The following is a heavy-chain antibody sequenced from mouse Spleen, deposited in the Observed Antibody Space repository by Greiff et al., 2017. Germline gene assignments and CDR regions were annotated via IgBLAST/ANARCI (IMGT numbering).Heavy chain of an antibody. Sequence: VKLVESGPGLVAPSQSLSITCTVSGFSLTSYDISWIRQPPGKGLEWLGVIWTGGGTNYNSAFMSRLSISKDNSKSQVFLKMNSLQTDDTAIYYCARGLYYFDYWGQGTTLTVSS. V-gene: IGHV2-9-2*01. CDR1: GFSLTSYD. CDR2: IWTGGGT. CDR3: ARGLYYFDY. D-gene: IGHD3-3*01. J-gene: IGHJ2*01.